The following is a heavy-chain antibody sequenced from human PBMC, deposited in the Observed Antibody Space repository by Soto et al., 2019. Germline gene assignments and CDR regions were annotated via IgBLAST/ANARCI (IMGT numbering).Heavy chain of an antibody. J-gene: IGHJ5*02. CDR2: IIPILGIA. CDR3: ARDPLPQGSSWFDP. Sequence: SVKVSCKASGGTFSSYTISWVRQAPGQGLEWMGRIIPILGIANYAQKFQGRVTITADKSTSTAYMELSSLRSEDTAVYYCARDPLPQGSSWFDPWGQGTLVTVSS. CDR1: GGTFSSYT. V-gene: IGHV1-69*04.